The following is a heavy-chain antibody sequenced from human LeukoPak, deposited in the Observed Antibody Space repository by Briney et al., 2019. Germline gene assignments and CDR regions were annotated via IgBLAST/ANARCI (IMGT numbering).Heavy chain of an antibody. V-gene: IGHV3-15*01. CDR1: GFTFSNAW. CDR3: TTDLTVVVVAADFNWFDP. J-gene: IGHJ5*02. Sequence: GGSLRLSCAASGFTFSNAWMSWVRQAPGKGLEWVGRIKSKTDGGTTDYAAPVKGRFTISRDDSKSTLYLQMNSLKTEDTAVYYCTTDLTVVVVAADFNWFDPWGQGTLVTVSS. D-gene: IGHD2-15*01. CDR2: IKSKTDGGTT.